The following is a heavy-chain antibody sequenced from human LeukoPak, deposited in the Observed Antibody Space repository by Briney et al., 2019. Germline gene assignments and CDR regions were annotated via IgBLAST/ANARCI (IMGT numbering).Heavy chain of an antibody. D-gene: IGHD6-19*01. CDR2: IWYDGSNK. V-gene: IGHV3-33*01. J-gene: IGHJ4*02. Sequence: GRSLRLSCAASGFTFSSYGMHWVRQAPGKGLEWVAVIWYDGSNKYYADSVKGRFTISRDNSKNTLYLQMNSLRAEDTAVYYCARDGSIVVAGIDYWGQGTLVTVSS. CDR1: GFTFSSYG. CDR3: ARDGSIVVAGIDY.